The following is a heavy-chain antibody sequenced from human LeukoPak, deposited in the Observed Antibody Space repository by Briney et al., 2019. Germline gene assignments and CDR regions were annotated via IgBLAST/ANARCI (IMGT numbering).Heavy chain of an antibody. CDR2: ISGSGSTI. V-gene: IGHV3-48*01. CDR3: AKDMFAGGGYEGAYYYGMDV. D-gene: IGHD3-10*02. J-gene: IGHJ6*02. Sequence: PGGSLRLSCAASEFTSSTYSMNWVRQAPGKGLEWVSYISGSGSTIYYADSVKGRFTISRDNAQNSLYLQMNSLRTEDTALYYCAKDMFAGGGYEGAYYYGMDVWGQGTTVTVSS. CDR1: EFTSSTYS.